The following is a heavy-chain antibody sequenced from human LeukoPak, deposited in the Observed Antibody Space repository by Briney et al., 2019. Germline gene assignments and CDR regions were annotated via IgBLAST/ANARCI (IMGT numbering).Heavy chain of an antibody. CDR3: ARASYSGYDSPFDY. CDR2: INHSGST. D-gene: IGHD5-12*01. J-gene: IGHJ4*02. Sequence: SETLSLTCAVYGGSFSGYYWSWIRQPPGKGLEWIGEINHSGSTNYNPSLKSRVTISVDTSKNQFSLKLSSVTAADTAVYYCARASYSGYDSPFDYWGQGTLVTVSS. CDR1: GGSFSGYY. V-gene: IGHV4-34*01.